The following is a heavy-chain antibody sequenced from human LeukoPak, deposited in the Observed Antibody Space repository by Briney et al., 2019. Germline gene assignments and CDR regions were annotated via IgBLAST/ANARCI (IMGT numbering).Heavy chain of an antibody. J-gene: IGHJ6*03. CDR3: ARDGTCSSTSCYFTRVYYYYYMDV. CDR1: GFTFSSYS. D-gene: IGHD2-2*01. V-gene: IGHV3-21*01. CDR2: ISSSSSYI. Sequence: PGGSLRLSCAASGFTFSSYSMNWVRQAPGKGLEWVSSISSSSSYIYYADSVKGRFTISRDNAKNSLYLQMNSLRAEDTAVYYCARDGTCSSTSCYFTRVYYYYYMDVWGKGTTVTVSS.